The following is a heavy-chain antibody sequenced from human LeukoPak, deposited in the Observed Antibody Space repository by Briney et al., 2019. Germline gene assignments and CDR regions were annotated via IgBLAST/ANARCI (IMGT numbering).Heavy chain of an antibody. CDR3: ARSRRDGYTLDY. CDR2: IGYDGIHK. J-gene: IGHJ4*02. Sequence: GGSLRLSCVASGFTFSTFGMHWVRQAPGKGLEWVAFIGYDGIHKYYADSVKGRCTISRDNSKSTLYLQMISLRAEDTAVYYCARSRRDGYTLDYWGQGTLVTVSS. V-gene: IGHV3-30*02. D-gene: IGHD5-24*01. CDR1: GFTFSTFG.